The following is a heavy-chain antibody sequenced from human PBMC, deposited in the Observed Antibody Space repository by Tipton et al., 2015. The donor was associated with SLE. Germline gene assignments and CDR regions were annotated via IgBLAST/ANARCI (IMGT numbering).Heavy chain of an antibody. Sequence: TLSLTCAVYGGSFSGYYWSWIRQPPGKGLEWIGSIYYSGSTYYNPSLKSRVTISVDTSKNQFSLKLSSVTAADTAVYYCARGVSGSYYAFDYWGQGTLVTVSS. V-gene: IGHV4-34*01. CDR3: ARGVSGSYYAFDY. CDR2: IYYSGST. CDR1: GGSFSGYY. D-gene: IGHD1-26*01. J-gene: IGHJ4*02.